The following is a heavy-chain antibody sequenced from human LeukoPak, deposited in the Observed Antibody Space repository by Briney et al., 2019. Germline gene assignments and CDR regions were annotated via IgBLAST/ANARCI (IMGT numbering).Heavy chain of an antibody. Sequence: GGSLRLSCAASGFTFSSYGMHWVRQAPGKGLEWVAFIQYDGSNKYYADSVKGRFTISRDNSKNTLYLQMNSLRAEDTAVYYCAKDGDCSSTSCYPGYFDYWGQGTLVTVSS. D-gene: IGHD2-2*01. CDR3: AKDGDCSSTSCYPGYFDY. CDR2: IQYDGSNK. CDR1: GFTFSSYG. J-gene: IGHJ4*02. V-gene: IGHV3-30*02.